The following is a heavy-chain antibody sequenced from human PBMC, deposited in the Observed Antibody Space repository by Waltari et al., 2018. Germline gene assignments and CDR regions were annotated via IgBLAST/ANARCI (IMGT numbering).Heavy chain of an antibody. Sequence: EVQLVASGGGLVQPGGSLRLSRAASGISFSTFWMTWVRQAPGKGLEWVAKIKKDGSEEYYVDSVKGRFTISKDNAKNSLYLQMNSLRAEDTAVYFCARERRGQSGWYYFDFWGQGSLVTVSS. V-gene: IGHV3-7*01. D-gene: IGHD6-19*01. CDR1: GISFSTFW. CDR3: ARERRGQSGWYYFDF. CDR2: IKKDGSEE. J-gene: IGHJ4*02.